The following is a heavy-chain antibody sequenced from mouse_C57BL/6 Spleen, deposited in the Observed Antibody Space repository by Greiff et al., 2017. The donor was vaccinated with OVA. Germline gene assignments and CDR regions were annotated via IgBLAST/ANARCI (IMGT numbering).Heavy chain of an antibody. CDR2: IWTGGGT. Sequence: VQGVESGPGLVAPSQSLSITCTVSGFSLTSYAISWVRQPPGKGLEWLGVIWTGGGTNYNSALKSRLSISKDNSKSQVFLKMNSLQTDDTARYYCARSPYYGSSYGYFDYWGQGTTLTVSS. CDR3: ARSPYYGSSYGYFDY. V-gene: IGHV2-9-1*01. J-gene: IGHJ2*01. CDR1: GFSLTSYA. D-gene: IGHD1-1*01.